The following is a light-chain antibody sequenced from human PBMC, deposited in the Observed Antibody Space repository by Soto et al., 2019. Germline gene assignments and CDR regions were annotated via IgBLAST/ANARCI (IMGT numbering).Light chain of an antibody. CDR3: ATWDDSLSGVV. CDR2: RNN. V-gene: IGLV1-47*01. CDR1: SSNIGSNY. J-gene: IGLJ2*01. Sequence: QSVLTQPPSASGTPGQRVTISCSGSSSNIGSNYVFWYQHRPGTAPKLLIYRNNQRPSGVPGRFSDSKSGTSASLAISGLRSEDETDYYCATWDDSLSGVVFGGGTKVTVL.